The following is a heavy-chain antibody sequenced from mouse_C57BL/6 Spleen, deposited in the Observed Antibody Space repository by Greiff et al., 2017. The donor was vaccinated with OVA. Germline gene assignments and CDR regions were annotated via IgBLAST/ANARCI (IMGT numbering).Heavy chain of an antibody. CDR2: IDPANGNT. D-gene: IGHD1-1*01. V-gene: IGHV14-3*01. Sequence: EVQLKESVAELVRPGASVKLSCTASGFNIKNTYMHWVKQRPEQGLEWIGRIDPANGNTKYAPKFQGKATITADTSSNTAYLQLSSLTSEDTAIYYCAGSSYGNYYAMDYWGQGTSVTVSS. J-gene: IGHJ4*01. CDR3: AGSSYGNYYAMDY. CDR1: GFNIKNTY.